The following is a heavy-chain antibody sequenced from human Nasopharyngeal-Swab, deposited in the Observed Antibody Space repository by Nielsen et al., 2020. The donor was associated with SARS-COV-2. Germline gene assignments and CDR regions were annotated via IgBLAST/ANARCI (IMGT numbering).Heavy chain of an antibody. CDR3: ARERGGGYGDY. J-gene: IGHJ4*02. Sequence: GGSLKISCATSGFTFSPYTMTWVRQAPGKGLQWISYINSGNSVQYADSVRGRFTISRDNAKNSLYLQMNSLTAEDTAVYYCARERGGGYGDYWGQGTLVTVSS. V-gene: IGHV3-48*04. CDR2: INSGNSV. D-gene: IGHD5-12*01. CDR1: GFTFSPYT.